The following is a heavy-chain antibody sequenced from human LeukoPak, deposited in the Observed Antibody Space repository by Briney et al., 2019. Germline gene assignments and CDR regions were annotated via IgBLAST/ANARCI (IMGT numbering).Heavy chain of an antibody. CDR3: AKGDNSNFDY. CDR1: TFTFSSYV. V-gene: IGHV3-23*01. J-gene: IGHJ4*02. CDR2: ISGSGGRI. D-gene: IGHD4-11*01. Sequence: GGSLRLSCAASTFTFSSYVMSWVRQAPGKGLEWVSGISGSGGRIYYADSVKGRFTISRDNSKNTLFLQMNSLRAEDTDVYYCAKGDNSNFDYWGQGTLVTVSS.